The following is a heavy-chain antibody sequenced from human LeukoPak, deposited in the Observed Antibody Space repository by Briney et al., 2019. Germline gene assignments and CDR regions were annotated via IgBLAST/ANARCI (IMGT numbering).Heavy chain of an antibody. Sequence: SETLSLTCAVYGGSFSGYYWSWIRQPPGEGLEWIGEINHSGSTYYNPSLKSRVTISVDTSKNQFSLKLSSVTAADTAVYYCARGPGYSGYDYWFDPWGQGTLVTVSS. V-gene: IGHV4-34*01. CDR3: ARGPGYSGYDYWFDP. D-gene: IGHD5-12*01. CDR2: INHSGST. CDR1: GGSFSGYY. J-gene: IGHJ5*02.